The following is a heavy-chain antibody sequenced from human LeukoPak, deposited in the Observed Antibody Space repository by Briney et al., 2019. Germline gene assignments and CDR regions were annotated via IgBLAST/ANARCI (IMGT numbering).Heavy chain of an antibody. Sequence: GASVKVSCKASGYTFTSNAMHWVRQAPGQRLEWMGWINTGNGNTKYSQEFQDRVTITRDTSARTVYMELSSLRSDDMAVYYCARDAANWNYERGAFDIWGQGTMVTVSS. D-gene: IGHD1-7*01. CDR2: INTGNGNT. V-gene: IGHV1-3*03. J-gene: IGHJ3*02. CDR3: ARDAANWNYERGAFDI. CDR1: GYTFTSNA.